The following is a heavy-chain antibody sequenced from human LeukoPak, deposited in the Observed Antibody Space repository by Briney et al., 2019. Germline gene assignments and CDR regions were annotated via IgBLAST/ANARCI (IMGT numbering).Heavy chain of an antibody. Sequence: ASVKVSCKASGYTFTSYGISWVRQAPGRGLEWMGWISAYNGNTNCAQKLQGRVTMTTDTSTSTAYMELRSLRSDDTAVYYCARDESGYCSSTRCYAPGNWFDPWGQGTLVTVSS. CDR1: GYTFTSYG. CDR2: ISAYNGNT. CDR3: ARDESGYCSSTRCYAPGNWFDP. V-gene: IGHV1-18*01. J-gene: IGHJ5*02. D-gene: IGHD2-2*01.